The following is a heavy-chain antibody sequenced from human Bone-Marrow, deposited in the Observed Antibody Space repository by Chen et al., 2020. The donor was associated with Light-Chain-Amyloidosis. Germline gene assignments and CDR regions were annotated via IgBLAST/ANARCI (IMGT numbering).Heavy chain of an antibody. D-gene: IGHD3-10*01. CDR1: GFTFSSYS. CDR3: ARGHYGSGSYYADAFDT. Sequence: EVQLVESGGGLVKPEGSLRLSCAASGFTFSSYSMNWVRQAPAKGLEWVSTIRTSSSRILYADSVKGRFTISRDDATNSLFLQMNSLRVEDTGVYYCARGHYGSGSYYADAFDTWGQGTMVTVS. J-gene: IGHJ3*02. CDR2: IRTSSSRI. V-gene: IGHV3-21*06.